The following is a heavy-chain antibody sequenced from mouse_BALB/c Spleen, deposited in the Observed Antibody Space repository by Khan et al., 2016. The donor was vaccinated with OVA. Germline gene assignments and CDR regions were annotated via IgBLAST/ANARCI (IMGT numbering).Heavy chain of an antibody. V-gene: IGHV1-26*01. J-gene: IGHJ3*01. CDR2: VNPNTGNT. CDR1: GYSFTGYY. CDR3: ARGYDFFAY. D-gene: IGHD2-14*01. Sequence: VQLQQSGPDLVKPGASVKMSCKASGYSFTGYYMNWVKQSHGKSLECIGRVNPNTGNTNYNQKFKGKAILIVDTSSSTAYMELRSLTSEGSAVYYCARGYDFFAYWGQGTLVTVSA.